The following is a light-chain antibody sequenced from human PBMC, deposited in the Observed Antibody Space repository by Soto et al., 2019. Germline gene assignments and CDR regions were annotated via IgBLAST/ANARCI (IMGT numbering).Light chain of an antibody. Sequence: DIQMTQSPPSLSASVGDRVTITCRASQGIGNSLAWYQQKPGTVPKLLIYSASTLQSGVPSPFSGGGSGTDFTLTISSLQPEDVAAYYCQNYNTVPATCGQGTRLEIK. J-gene: IGKJ5*01. CDR1: QGIGNS. V-gene: IGKV1-27*01. CDR3: QNYNTVPAT. CDR2: SAS.